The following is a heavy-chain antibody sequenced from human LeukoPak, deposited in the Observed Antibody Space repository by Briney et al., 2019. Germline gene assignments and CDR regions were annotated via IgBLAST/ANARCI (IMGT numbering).Heavy chain of an antibody. V-gene: IGHV3-48*03. CDR1: GFTFSTSE. J-gene: IGHJ3*02. D-gene: IGHD4-23*01. Sequence: PGGSLRLSCAASGFTFSTSEMNWVRQAPGKGLEWVSYISGDTYTRYYADSVKGRFTISRDSAKNSLYLQMNSLRAEDTALYFCARDDYGGNSIADAFDIWGQGTMVIVSS. CDR3: ARDDYGGNSIADAFDI. CDR2: ISGDTYTR.